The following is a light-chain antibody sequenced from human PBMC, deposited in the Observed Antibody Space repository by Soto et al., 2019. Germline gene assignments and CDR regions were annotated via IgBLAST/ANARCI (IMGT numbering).Light chain of an antibody. V-gene: IGKV1-5*03. J-gene: IGKJ4*01. CDR2: KAS. CDR1: QSISSW. Sequence: DIQMTQSPSTLSASVGDRVTITCRASQSISSWLAWYQQKPGKAPKVLISKASTLQSGVPSRFSGSGSGTDFALTITSLQAEDFATYYCQQLRSYPSTFGGGTKVEIK. CDR3: QQLRSYPST.